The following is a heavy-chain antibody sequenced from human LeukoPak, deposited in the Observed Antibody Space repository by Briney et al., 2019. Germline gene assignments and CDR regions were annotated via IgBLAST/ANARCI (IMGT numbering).Heavy chain of an antibody. D-gene: IGHD2-21*01. V-gene: IGHV4-59*08. CDR2: IYYSGST. J-gene: IGHJ4*02. CDR1: GGSISLYY. CDR3: ARQGLMDGGDYYFDY. Sequence: PSETLSLTCTVSGGSISLYYWSWIRQPPGKGLEWIGYIYYSGSTNYNPSLKSRVTISVDTSKNQFSLKLSSVTAADTAVYYCARQGLMDGGDYYFDYWGQGTLVTVSS.